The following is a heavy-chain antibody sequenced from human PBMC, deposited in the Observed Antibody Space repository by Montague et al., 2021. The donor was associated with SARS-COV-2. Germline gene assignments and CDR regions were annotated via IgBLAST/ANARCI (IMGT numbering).Heavy chain of an antibody. V-gene: IGHV4-39*01. CDR1: GGSITSSSYY. Sequence: SETLSLTCSVSGGSITSSSYYWGWIRQSPDKGLEWIGNIYYSGSTYYNPSLKSRVTISVDTPKYQFALKLSSVTAADTAVYCCVSLWKYGSGSHYAPWDYYNYGVDVWGQGTTVTVSS. J-gene: IGHJ6*02. CDR2: IYYSGST. CDR3: VSLWKYGSGSHYAPWDYYNYGVDV. D-gene: IGHD3-10*01.